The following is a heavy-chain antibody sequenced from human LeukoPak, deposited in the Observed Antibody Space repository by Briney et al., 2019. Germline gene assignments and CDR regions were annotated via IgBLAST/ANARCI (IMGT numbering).Heavy chain of an antibody. CDR3: ARDPGYDFWSGYYWDY. D-gene: IGHD3-3*01. CDR2: INPNSGGT. Sequence: ASVKVSFKASGYTFTVYYMHWVRQAPGQGLEWMGWINPNSGGTNYAQKFQGRVTMTRDTSISTAYMELSRLRSDDTAVYYCARDPGYDFWSGYYWDYWGQGTLVTGSS. V-gene: IGHV1-2*02. CDR1: GYTFTVYY. J-gene: IGHJ4*02.